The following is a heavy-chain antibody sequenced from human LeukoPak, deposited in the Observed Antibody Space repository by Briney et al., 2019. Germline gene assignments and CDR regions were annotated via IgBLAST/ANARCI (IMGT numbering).Heavy chain of an antibody. Sequence: TSGTLTLTCTVSGGSISSGDYYWSWIHQPPGRGLEWIGYIYYSGSTYYNPSLKSRVTISVDTSKNQFSLKLSSVTAADTATYYCARAPLDCSGGSCYSWYFDLWGRGTLVTVSS. CDR3: ARAPLDCSGGSCYSWYFDL. CDR2: IYYSGST. V-gene: IGHV4-30-4*08. CDR1: GGSISSGDYY. D-gene: IGHD2-15*01. J-gene: IGHJ2*01.